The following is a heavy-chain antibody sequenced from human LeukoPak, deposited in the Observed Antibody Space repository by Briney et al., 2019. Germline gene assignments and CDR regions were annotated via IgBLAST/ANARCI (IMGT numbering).Heavy chain of an antibody. Sequence: SQTLSLTCAISGDSVSSNSAAWNWIRQSPSRGLEWLGRTYYRSKWYNDYAVSVKSRITINPDTSKNQFSLQLNSVTPEDTAVYYCTSSMNSYSSSWYYFDHWGQGTLVTVSS. CDR2: TYYRSKWYN. V-gene: IGHV6-1*01. CDR1: GDSVSSNSAA. CDR3: TSSMNSYSSSWYYFDH. J-gene: IGHJ4*02. D-gene: IGHD6-13*01.